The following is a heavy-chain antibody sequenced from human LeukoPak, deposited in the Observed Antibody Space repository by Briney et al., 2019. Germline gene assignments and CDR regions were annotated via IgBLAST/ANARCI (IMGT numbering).Heavy chain of an antibody. D-gene: IGHD5-12*01. V-gene: IGHV4-59*12. CDR1: GGSISSYY. CDR3: AREGVDSGYDSW. CDR2: IYYSGST. J-gene: IGHJ4*02. Sequence: SETLSLTCTVSGGSISSYYWSWIRQPPGKGLEWVGFIYYSGSTYYNPSLKSRVTISVDTSKNQFSLKLSSVTAADTAVYYCAREGVDSGYDSWWGQGTLVTVSS.